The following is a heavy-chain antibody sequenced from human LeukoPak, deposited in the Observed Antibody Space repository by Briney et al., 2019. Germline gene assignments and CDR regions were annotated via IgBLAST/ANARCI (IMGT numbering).Heavy chain of an antibody. Sequence: GGSLRLSCAASGFTFSHYWMSWVRQAPGKGLEWVSYISSSGSTIYYADSVKGRFTVSRDNAKNSLYLQMNGLRAEDTALYYCAKSPHTAGGSWDYFDYWGQGTLVTVSS. J-gene: IGHJ4*02. CDR2: ISSSGSTI. CDR3: AKSPHTAGGSWDYFDY. V-gene: IGHV3-11*01. D-gene: IGHD6-13*01. CDR1: GFTFSHYW.